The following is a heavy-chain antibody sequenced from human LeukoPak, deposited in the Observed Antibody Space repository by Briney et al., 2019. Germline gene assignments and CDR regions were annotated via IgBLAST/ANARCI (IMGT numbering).Heavy chain of an antibody. CDR2: IYSGGST. Sequence: GGSLRLSCADSGFTVSSNYMRWVRQAPGKGLEWVSVIYSGGSTYYPDSVKGRFTISRDNSENTLYLQMNSLRAEDRAVYYCARLYDSSGYRAFDIWREWTLVTVSS. CDR1: GFTVSSNY. CDR3: ARLYDSSGYRAFDI. J-gene: IGHJ3*02. V-gene: IGHV3-66*01. D-gene: IGHD3-22*01.